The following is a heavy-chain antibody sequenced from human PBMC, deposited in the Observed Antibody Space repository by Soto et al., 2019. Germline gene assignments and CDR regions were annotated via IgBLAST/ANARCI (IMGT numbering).Heavy chain of an antibody. D-gene: IGHD3-10*01. V-gene: IGHV4-4*02. J-gene: IGHJ2*01. CDR3: ARRAGDLNWYFDL. Sequence: NPSETLSLTCAVSGGSISSSNWWRWVRQPPGKGLEWIGEIYHSGSTNYNPSLKSRVTISVDKSKNQFSLKLSSVTAADTAVSYCARRAGDLNWYFDLWGRGTLVTVS. CDR2: IYHSGST. CDR1: GGSISSSNW.